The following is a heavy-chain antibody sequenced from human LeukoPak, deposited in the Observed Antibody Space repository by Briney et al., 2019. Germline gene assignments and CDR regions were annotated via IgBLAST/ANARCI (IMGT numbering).Heavy chain of an antibody. CDR2: IYASGGT. Sequence: TSETLSLTCSVSGXSISSYYWSWIRQPAGKGLEWIARIYASGGTDYNPYLKSRITMSVDTSKNQFSLKLWSVTAADTAVYYCARESKSYDGSGYYHDSWGQGTLVTVSS. J-gene: IGHJ4*02. V-gene: IGHV4-4*07. D-gene: IGHD3-22*01. CDR3: ARESKSYDGSGYYHDS. CDR1: GXSISSYY.